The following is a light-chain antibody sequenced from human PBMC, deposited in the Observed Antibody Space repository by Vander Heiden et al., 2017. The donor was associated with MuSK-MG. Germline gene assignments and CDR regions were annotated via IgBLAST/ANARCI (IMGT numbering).Light chain of an antibody. V-gene: IGLV1-40*01. CDR3: QSHARSLSGLV. CDR1: SSNIGAGYN. J-gene: IGLJ3*02. Sequence: QSVLTQPPSVSVAPGQRVTISCTRSSSNIGAGYNLHWYQQRPEPDPSLLIYGNDSRPSGVPDRFSGSKSGTSASLSITGLQAEDEADVYCQSHARSLSGLVFGGGTKLTGL. CDR2: GND.